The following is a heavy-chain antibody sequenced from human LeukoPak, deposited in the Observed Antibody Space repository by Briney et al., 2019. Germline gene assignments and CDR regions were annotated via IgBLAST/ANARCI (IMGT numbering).Heavy chain of an antibody. CDR2: ISGSGGST. CDR1: GFTFSSYA. D-gene: IGHD1-26*01. CDR3: AKDPRYSGSYYRDY. Sequence: GGSLRLSCAASGFTFSSYAMSWVRQAPGKGLEWVSAISGSGGSTYYADSVKGRFTISRDNSKNTLYLQMNSLRAEDTAVYYCAKDPRYSGSYYRDYWGQGTLVTVSS. V-gene: IGHV3-23*01. J-gene: IGHJ4*02.